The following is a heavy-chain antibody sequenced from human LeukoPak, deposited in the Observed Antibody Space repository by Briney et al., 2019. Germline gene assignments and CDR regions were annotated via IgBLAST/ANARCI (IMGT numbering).Heavy chain of an antibody. CDR2: IYYSGST. CDR1: GGSISSYY. J-gene: IGHJ4*02. V-gene: IGHV4-59*01. Sequence: PSETLSLTCTVSGGSISSYYWNWIRQPPGKGLEWMGYIYYSGSTNYNPSLKSRVTISVDTSKNQFSLKLSSVTASDMAVYYCARAGRAMGFDYWGQGTLVTVSS. CDR3: ARAGRAMGFDY. D-gene: IGHD5-18*01.